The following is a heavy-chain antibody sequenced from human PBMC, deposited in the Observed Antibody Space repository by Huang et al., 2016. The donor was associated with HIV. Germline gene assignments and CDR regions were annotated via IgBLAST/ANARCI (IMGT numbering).Heavy chain of an antibody. V-gene: IGHV4-34*01. Sequence: QVQLQQWGAGLLRPSETLSLTCAVYGGSFSGYYGTWIRQPPGKGLEWIGEINQSESTNYNPSLKSRVTISVDTSRNQVSLTLTSVTAADTAVYYCARGQGGYYYYYMDVWGKGTTVTVSS. CDR2: INQSEST. J-gene: IGHJ6*03. CDR1: GGSFSGYY. CDR3: ARGQGGYYYYYMDV.